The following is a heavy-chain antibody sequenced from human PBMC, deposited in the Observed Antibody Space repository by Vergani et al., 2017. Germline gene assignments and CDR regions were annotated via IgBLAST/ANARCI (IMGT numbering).Heavy chain of an antibody. J-gene: IGHJ5*02. CDR2: IIPIFGTA. D-gene: IGHD2-2*01. CDR1: GGTFSSYA. Sequence: QVQLVQSGAEVKKPGSSVKVSCKASGGTFSSYAISWVRQAPGQGLEWMGGIIPIFGTANYAQKFQGRVTITADESTSTAYMELSSLRSEDTAVYYCARGQDIIVVPAAFNWFAPWGQGTLVTVSS. CDR3: ARGQDIIVVPAAFNWFAP. V-gene: IGHV1-69*01.